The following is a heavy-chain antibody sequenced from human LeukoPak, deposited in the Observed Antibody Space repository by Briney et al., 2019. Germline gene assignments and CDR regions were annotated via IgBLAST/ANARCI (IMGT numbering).Heavy chain of an antibody. V-gene: IGHV4-34*01. Sequence: SETLSLTCAVHGGSFSGYHWNWIRQSPEKGLEWIGEINDRGRTNCNPSLKSRVTLSVDASRKQFSLRLSAVTAADTAIYYCARDPTTVVTLPYYFDFWGQGTLVTVSS. D-gene: IGHD4-23*01. CDR2: INDRGRT. J-gene: IGHJ4*02. CDR1: GGSFSGYH. CDR3: ARDPTTVVTLPYYFDF.